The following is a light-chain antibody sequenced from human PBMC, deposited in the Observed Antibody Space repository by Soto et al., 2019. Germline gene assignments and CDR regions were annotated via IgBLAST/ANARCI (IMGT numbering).Light chain of an antibody. Sequence: SYELAQPPSVSVSPGQTASITCSGDKLGDKYACWYQQKPGQSPVLVVYDDDVRPSGIPERFSGSNSGNTATLTISRVEAGDEADYYCQIWDSDSDHYVFGSGTKVTVL. V-gene: IGLV3-1*01. J-gene: IGLJ1*01. CDR3: QIWDSDSDHYV. CDR1: KLGDKY. CDR2: DDD.